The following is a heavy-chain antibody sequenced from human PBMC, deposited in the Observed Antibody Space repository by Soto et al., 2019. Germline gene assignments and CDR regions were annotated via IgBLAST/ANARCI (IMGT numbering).Heavy chain of an antibody. CDR1: GASINDNHW. CDR3: ARHIGVTGTRGFDY. Sequence: QVQLQQSGPGLVKPSETLSLTCAVSGASINDNHWWSWVRQTPGKGLEWIGEVVHWGTTNYNPSLRSRVTISMDMPNNQISLTLSSVTAADSALYYCARHIGVTGTRGFDYWSQGTLVTVSS. J-gene: IGHJ4*02. V-gene: IGHV4-4*02. D-gene: IGHD6-19*01. CDR2: VVHWGTT.